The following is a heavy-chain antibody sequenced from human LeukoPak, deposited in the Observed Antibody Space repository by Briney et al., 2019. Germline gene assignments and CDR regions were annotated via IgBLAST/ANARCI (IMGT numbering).Heavy chain of an antibody. CDR2: IYPGDSDT. J-gene: IGHJ4*02. Sequence: GESLKISCNGSGDSFISYWIVWVRQMPGKGLEWMGIIYPGDSDTRYSPSFQGQVTITADKSVSTVYLQWSSLKASDTAMYYCARGRLLVREVIFPFDYWGQGTLVTVSS. CDR1: GDSFISYW. V-gene: IGHV5-51*01. CDR3: ARGRLLVREVIFPFDY. D-gene: IGHD3-10*01.